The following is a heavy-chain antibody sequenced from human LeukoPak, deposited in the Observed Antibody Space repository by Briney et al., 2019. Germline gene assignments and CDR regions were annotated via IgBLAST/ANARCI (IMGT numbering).Heavy chain of an antibody. V-gene: IGHV1-2*02. CDR2: IKPNSGGT. CDR3: ARGSIVGATFDYFDY. Sequence: ASVKVSCKASGYTFTGYYIHWVRQAPGQGLEWMGWIKPNSGGTNYARKFQGRVTMTRDTSISTAYMELSRLRSDDTAVYYCARGSIVGATFDYFDYWGQGTLVTVSS. CDR1: GYTFTGYY. J-gene: IGHJ4*02. D-gene: IGHD1-26*01.